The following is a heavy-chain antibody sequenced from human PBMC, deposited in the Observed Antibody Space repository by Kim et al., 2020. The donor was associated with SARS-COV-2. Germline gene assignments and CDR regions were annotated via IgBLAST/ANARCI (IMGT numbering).Heavy chain of an antibody. D-gene: IGHD2-2*01. CDR2: ISSGGSTM. Sequence: GGSLRLSCAASGFTFSDYYMSWIRQAPGKGLEWVSYISSGGSTMYYADSVKGRFTISRDNAKNSLYLQMNSLRAEDTAVYYCARVGYQLPQFDYWGQGTLFTVSS. CDR3: ARVGYQLPQFDY. V-gene: IGHV3-11*01. J-gene: IGHJ4*02. CDR1: GFTFSDYY.